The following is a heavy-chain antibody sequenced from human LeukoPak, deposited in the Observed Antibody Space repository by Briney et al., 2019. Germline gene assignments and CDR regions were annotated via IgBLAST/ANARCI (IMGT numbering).Heavy chain of an antibody. CDR2: INHSGST. J-gene: IGHJ6*02. CDR1: GGSFSGYY. Sequence: SETLSLTCAVYGGSFSGYYWSWIRQPPGKGLEWIGEINHSGSTNYNPSLKSRVTILVDTSKNQFSLKLSSVTAADTAVYYCARGPRRRYYYYGMDVWGQGTTVTVSS. V-gene: IGHV4-34*01. CDR3: ARGPRRRYYYYGMDV.